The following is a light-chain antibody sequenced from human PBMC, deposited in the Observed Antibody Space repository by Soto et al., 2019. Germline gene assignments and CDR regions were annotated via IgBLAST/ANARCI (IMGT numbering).Light chain of an antibody. Sequence: DIQMTQSPSSLSASVGDTVTIPCQASEGIKSDLNWFQQTSGKAPRLLVYDASNLEPGVTSRFSGRGSGTDCTLTIRGLQPEDAATYYCQQYNNFPFTFGPGTKV. CDR1: EGIKSD. J-gene: IGKJ3*01. V-gene: IGKV1-33*01. CDR2: DAS. CDR3: QQYNNFPFT.